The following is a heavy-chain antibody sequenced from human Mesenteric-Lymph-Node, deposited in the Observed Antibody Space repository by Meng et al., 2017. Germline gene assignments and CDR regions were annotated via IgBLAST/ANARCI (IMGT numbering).Heavy chain of an antibody. J-gene: IGHJ4*02. CDR1: GFTFSSYG. Sequence: QVQLVESGGGVVQPGRSLRLSCAASGFTFSSYGMHWVRQAPGKGLEWVAVIWDDGSNKNYADSVKGRFTISRDNSKNTLYLQMNSLRAEDTAVYYCARQGNYDSIGSLDYWGQGTLVTVSS. CDR2: IWDDGSNK. D-gene: IGHD3-22*01. V-gene: IGHV3-33*01. CDR3: ARQGNYDSIGSLDY.